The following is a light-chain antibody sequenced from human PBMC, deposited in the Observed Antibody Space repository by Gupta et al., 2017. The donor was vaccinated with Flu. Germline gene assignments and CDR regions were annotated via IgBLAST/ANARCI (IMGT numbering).Light chain of an antibody. J-gene: IGKJ2*01. CDR3: QQYVASPYT. Sequence: EIALTQSPGTLSLSPGERATLSCRASQSVASSGLAWYQQQPGQAPRLLVYAASTRATGIPDRFSGGGSGTDFTLTISRLEPGDFAVYYCQQYVASPYTFGQGTKLEIK. CDR1: QSVASSG. V-gene: IGKV3-20*01. CDR2: AAS.